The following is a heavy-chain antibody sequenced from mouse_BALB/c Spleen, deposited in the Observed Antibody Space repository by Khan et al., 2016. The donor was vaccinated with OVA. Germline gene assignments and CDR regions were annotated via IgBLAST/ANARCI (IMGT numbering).Heavy chain of an antibody. D-gene: IGHD2-10*01. V-gene: IGHV2-6-1*01. J-gene: IGHJ4*01. Sequence: QVQLKESGPGLVAPSQNLSLTCTISGFSLTDYGVHWVRQPPGKGLEWLVVLWSDGSTAYNSALKSRLSIIKDNSKSQIFLKMNSLQTDDTAMYYCARQPYYHYYIMDYWGQGTSGTVSS. CDR2: LWSDGST. CDR1: GFSLTDYG. CDR3: ARQPYYHYYIMDY.